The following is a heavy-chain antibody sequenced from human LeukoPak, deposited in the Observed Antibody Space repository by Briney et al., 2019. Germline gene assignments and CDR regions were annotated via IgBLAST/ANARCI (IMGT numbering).Heavy chain of an antibody. CDR1: GFTFGSYE. V-gene: IGHV3-48*03. CDR3: AREGWDTSGYYYCDF. J-gene: IGHJ4*02. Sequence: PGGSLRLSCAGSGFTFGSYEMNWVRQAPGKGLEWVSYISSSGRSIYYADSVKGRFTITRDNAGNSLFLQMNSLRAEDTAVYFCAREGWDTSGYYYCDFWGQGTLVTVSS. D-gene: IGHD3-22*01. CDR2: ISSSGRSI.